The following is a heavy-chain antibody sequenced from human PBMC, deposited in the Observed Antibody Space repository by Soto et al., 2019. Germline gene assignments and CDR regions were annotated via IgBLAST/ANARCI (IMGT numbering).Heavy chain of an antibody. CDR3: ARGLSCSSTSCYTRLDY. Sequence: ASVKVSCKASGYTFTRYTMNWVRQAPGQRLEWMGWINPDNGNTRSSQKFQDRVTISVDTSKNQFSLKLSSVTAADTAVYYCARGLSCSSTSCYTRLDYWGQGTLVTVSS. CDR1: GYTFTRYT. CDR2: INPDNGNT. V-gene: IGHV1-3*01. J-gene: IGHJ4*02. D-gene: IGHD2-2*02.